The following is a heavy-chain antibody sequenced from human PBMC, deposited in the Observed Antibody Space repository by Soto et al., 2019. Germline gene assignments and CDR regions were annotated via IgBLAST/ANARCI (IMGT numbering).Heavy chain of an antibody. CDR3: VRLVGRGTTMDNWFDP. V-gene: IGHV5-51*01. J-gene: IGHJ5*02. CDR1: GYTFTSYW. Sequence: PGESLKISCKGSGYTFTSYWIGWVRQMPGEGLEWLGVFYPGDSDTRYSPSFQGQVTISADKSINTAYLQWGSLKASDSAIYYCVRLVGRGTTMDNWFDPWGQGTLVTVSS. D-gene: IGHD1-7*01. CDR2: FYPGDSDT.